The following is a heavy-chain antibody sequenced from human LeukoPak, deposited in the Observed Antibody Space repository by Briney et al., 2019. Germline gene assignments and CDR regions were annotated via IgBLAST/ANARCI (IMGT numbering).Heavy chain of an antibody. V-gene: IGHV4-39*07. CDR1: GGSISSSSYY. CDR2: IYYSGST. D-gene: IGHD3-22*01. CDR3: ARDSVYYYDSSGHNNWFDP. J-gene: IGHJ5*02. Sequence: SETLSLTCTVSGGSISSSSYYWGWIRQPPGKGLEWIGSIYYSGSTYYNPSLKSRVTISVDTSKNQFSLKLSSVTAADTAVYYCARDSVYYYDSSGHNNWFDPWGQGTLVTVSS.